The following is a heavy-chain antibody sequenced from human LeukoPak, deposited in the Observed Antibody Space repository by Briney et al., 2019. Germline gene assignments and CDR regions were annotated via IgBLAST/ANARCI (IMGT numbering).Heavy chain of an antibody. Sequence: SVKVSCKASGGTFTSYAISWVRQAPGQGLEWMGRIIPIFGTANYAQKFQGRVTITTDESTSTAYMELSSLRSEDTAVYYCARMESTDSSGYYSRYWGQGTLVTVSS. V-gene: IGHV1-69*05. CDR2: IIPIFGTA. D-gene: IGHD3-22*01. J-gene: IGHJ4*02. CDR3: ARMESTDSSGYYSRY. CDR1: GGTFTSYA.